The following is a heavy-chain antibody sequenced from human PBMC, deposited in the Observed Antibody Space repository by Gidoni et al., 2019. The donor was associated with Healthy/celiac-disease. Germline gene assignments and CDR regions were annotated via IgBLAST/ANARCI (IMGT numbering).Heavy chain of an antibody. J-gene: IGHJ4*02. CDR1: GDSVSSNSAA. CDR3: ARGAVAGFGPPYYFDY. CDR2: TYYRSTWYN. Sequence: QVQLQQAGPGLVKPSQTLSLTCAISGDSVSSNSAAWNWIRQSPSRGLEWLGRTYYRSTWYNDYAVSVKSRITINPDTSKNQFSLQLNSVTPEDTAVYYCARGAVAGFGPPYYFDYWGQGTLVTVSS. V-gene: IGHV6-1*01. D-gene: IGHD6-19*01.